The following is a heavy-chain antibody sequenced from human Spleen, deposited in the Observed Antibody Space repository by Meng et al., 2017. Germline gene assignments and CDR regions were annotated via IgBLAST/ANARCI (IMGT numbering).Heavy chain of an antibody. CDR1: GFTFDDYG. CDR3: ARSPIDKYDLSALPLDY. D-gene: IGHD3-22*01. Sequence: GESLKISCAASGFTFDDYGMSWVRQAPGKGLEWVSGINWNGGSTGYADSVKGRFTIYRDNSKNSVFLQINSLRDEDTAVYYCARSPIDKYDLSALPLDYWGQGTLVTVSS. V-gene: IGHV3-20*04. CDR2: INWNGGST. J-gene: IGHJ4*02.